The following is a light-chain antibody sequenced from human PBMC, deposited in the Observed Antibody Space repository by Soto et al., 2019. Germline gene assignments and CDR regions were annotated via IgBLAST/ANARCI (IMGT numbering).Light chain of an antibody. Sequence: QSVLTQPASVSESPGQSITISCTGTSSDVGSFNYVSLYQQHPGKAPKLMIYDVTNRPSGVSDRFSGSKSGNTASLTISGLQAEDEADYYCSSYTSSSTWVFGGGTKLTVL. CDR1: SSDVGSFNY. J-gene: IGLJ3*02. V-gene: IGLV2-14*01. CDR2: DVT. CDR3: SSYTSSSTWV.